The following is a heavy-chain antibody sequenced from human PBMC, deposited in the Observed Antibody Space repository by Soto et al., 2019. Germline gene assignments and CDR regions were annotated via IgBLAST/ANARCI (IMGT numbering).Heavy chain of an antibody. CDR3: ATNYCSGSAHLDY. V-gene: IGHV1-69*02. D-gene: IGHD3-10*01. J-gene: IGHJ4*02. Sequence: QVQLVQSGPEVKKPGSSVRVSCTASGGTFSSYTINWVRQVPGQGPEWMGRSIPMLGMSNYAQKFQGRVMMFADKSTHTVYMELSSLRAEDTAIYYCATNYCSGSAHLDYWGQGTLVTVSS. CDR1: GGTFSSYT. CDR2: SIPMLGMS.